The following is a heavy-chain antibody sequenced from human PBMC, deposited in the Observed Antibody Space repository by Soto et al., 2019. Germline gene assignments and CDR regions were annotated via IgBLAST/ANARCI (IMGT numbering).Heavy chain of an antibody. Sequence: PSETLSLTCPVSGGSISSYYWSWIRQPPGKGLEWIGYIYYSGSTNYNPSLKSRVTISVDTSKNQFSLKPSSVTAADTAVYYCARKRAYCSGSSCWYYYMDVWGKGTTVTVSS. CDR1: GGSISSYY. CDR3: ARKRAYCSGSSCWYYYMDV. D-gene: IGHD2-15*01. V-gene: IGHV4-59*01. CDR2: IYYSGST. J-gene: IGHJ6*03.